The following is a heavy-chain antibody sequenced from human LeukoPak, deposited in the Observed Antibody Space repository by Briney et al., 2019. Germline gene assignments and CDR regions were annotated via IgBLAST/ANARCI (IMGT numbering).Heavy chain of an antibody. Sequence: SETLSFTCTVSGGSISSYYWSWIRQPPGKGLEWIGYIYYSGSTNYNPSLKSRVTISVDTSKNQFSPKLSSVTAADTAVYYCARSTPLADYYDSSGYYTPGYYSDYWGQGTLVTVSS. CDR3: ARSTPLADYYDSSGYYTPGYYSDY. CDR1: GGSISSYY. V-gene: IGHV4-59*01. CDR2: IYYSGST. J-gene: IGHJ4*02. D-gene: IGHD3-22*01.